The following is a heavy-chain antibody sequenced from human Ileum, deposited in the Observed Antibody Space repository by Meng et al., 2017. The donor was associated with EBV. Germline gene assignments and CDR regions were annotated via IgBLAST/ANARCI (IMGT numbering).Heavy chain of an antibody. CDR2: IYHSGST. D-gene: IGHD6-19*01. CDR1: SGSIRNGNG. CDR3: ARVGQWLPIDY. Sequence: QRRRSGSGLVRPSGTLSLSCAGSSGSIRNGNGWGWVRQPPGKGLEWIGEIYHSGSTNYNPSLKSRVTMSVDKSKNQFSLNLSSVTAADTAVYYCARVGQWLPIDYWGQGTLVTVSS. J-gene: IGHJ4*02. V-gene: IGHV4-4*02.